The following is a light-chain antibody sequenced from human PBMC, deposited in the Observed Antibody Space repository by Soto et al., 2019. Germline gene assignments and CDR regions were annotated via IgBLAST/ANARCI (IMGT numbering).Light chain of an antibody. V-gene: IGKV3-20*01. Sequence: IVLTQSPGTLSLSPGERATLSCRASQSVSSSYFAWYQQKPGQAPSLLIYGASSRATGIPDRFSGSGSGTDFTLTISRLEPEDFAVYYCQQYVSPPYTFGHGTKLEIK. CDR2: GAS. CDR3: QQYVSPPYT. CDR1: QSVSSSY. J-gene: IGKJ2*01.